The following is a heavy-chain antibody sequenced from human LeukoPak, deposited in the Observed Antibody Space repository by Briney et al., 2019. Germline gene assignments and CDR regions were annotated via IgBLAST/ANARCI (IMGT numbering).Heavy chain of an antibody. D-gene: IGHD5/OR15-5a*01. CDR3: TKDSSVPFGITD. CDR2: IGGSGSNT. V-gene: IGHV3-23*01. CDR1: GFTFSRYA. Sequence: GGSLRLSCAASGFTFSRYAMSWVRLAPGKGLEWVSAIGGSGSNTYYADSVKGRFTISRDNSKSTLSLQLNSLRAEDTAVYYCTKDSSVPFGITDWGQGTLVTVSS. J-gene: IGHJ4*02.